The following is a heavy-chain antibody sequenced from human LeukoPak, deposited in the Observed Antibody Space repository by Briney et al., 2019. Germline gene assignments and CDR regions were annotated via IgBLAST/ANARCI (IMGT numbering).Heavy chain of an antibody. Sequence: PGGSLRLSCAASGFIFSSYEMNWVRQAPGKELEWISYISSSGSTIYYADSVKGRFTISRDNAENSLYLQMNSLRAEDTAVYYCGNEGAVAGKDFDYWGQGTLVTVSS. CDR1: GFIFSSYE. J-gene: IGHJ4*02. D-gene: IGHD6-19*01. V-gene: IGHV3-48*03. CDR2: ISSSGSTI. CDR3: GNEGAVAGKDFDY.